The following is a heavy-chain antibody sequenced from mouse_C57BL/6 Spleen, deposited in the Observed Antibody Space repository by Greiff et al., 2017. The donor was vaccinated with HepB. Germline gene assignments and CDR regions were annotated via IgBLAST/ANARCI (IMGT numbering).Heavy chain of an antibody. CDR3: ARHEGEDSLGYDYDEKAFAY. Sequence: QVQLQQSGAELVKPGASVKLSCKASGYTFTEYTIHWVKQRSGQGLEWIGWFYPGSGSIKYNEKFKDKATLTADKSSSTVYMELSRLTSEDSAFYFCARHEGEDSLGYDYDEKAFAYWGQGTLVTVSA. V-gene: IGHV1-62-2*01. CDR2: FYPGSGSI. CDR1: GYTFTEYT. D-gene: IGHD2-4*01. J-gene: IGHJ3*01.